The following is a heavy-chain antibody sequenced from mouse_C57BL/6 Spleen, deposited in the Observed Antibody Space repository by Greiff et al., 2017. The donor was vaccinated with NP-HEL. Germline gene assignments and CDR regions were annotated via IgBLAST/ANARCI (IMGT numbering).Heavy chain of an antibody. D-gene: IGHD3-2*02. J-gene: IGHJ3*01. CDR2: IWSDGST. CDR1: GFSLTSYG. Sequence: QVQLQQSGPGLVAPSQSLSITCTVSGFSLTSYGVHWVRQPPGKGLEWLVVIWSDGSTTYNSALKSRLSISQDNSKSQVFLKMNSLQTDDTAMYYCARQGGLRLPFAYWGQGTLVTVSA. CDR3: ARQGGLRLPFAY. V-gene: IGHV2-6-1*01.